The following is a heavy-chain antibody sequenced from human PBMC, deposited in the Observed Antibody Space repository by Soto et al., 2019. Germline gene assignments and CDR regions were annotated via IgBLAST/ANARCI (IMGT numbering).Heavy chain of an antibody. CDR1: GFTFSSYA. V-gene: IGHV3-23*01. D-gene: IGHD5-18*01. CDR3: AKPIQLWLDYYYYYMDV. Sequence: GGSLRLSCAASGFTFSSYAMSWVRQAPGKGLEWVSAISGSGGSTYYADSVKGRFTISRDNSKNTLYLQMNSLRAEDTAVYYCAKPIQLWLDYYYYYMDVWGKGTTVTVSS. CDR2: ISGSGGST. J-gene: IGHJ6*03.